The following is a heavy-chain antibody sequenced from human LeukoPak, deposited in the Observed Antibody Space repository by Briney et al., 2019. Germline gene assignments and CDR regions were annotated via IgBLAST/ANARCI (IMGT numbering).Heavy chain of an antibody. V-gene: IGHV1-2*02. D-gene: IGHD6-19*01. CDR2: INPNGDGA. CDR1: GYTFSDYY. J-gene: IGHJ4*02. Sequence: ASVKVSCKASGYTFSDYYMHWVRQAPGQGLEWMGWINPNGDGANYAQNFQGRVTMTRDTSISTAYMELSSLRSDDAAVYYCTRGPRQWGYEYWGQGTLVTVSS. CDR3: TRGPRQWGYEY.